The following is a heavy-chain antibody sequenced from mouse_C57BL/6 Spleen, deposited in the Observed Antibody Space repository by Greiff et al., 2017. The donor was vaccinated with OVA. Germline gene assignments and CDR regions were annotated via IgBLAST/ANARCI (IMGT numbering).Heavy chain of an antibody. CDR2: IDPSDSYT. CDR3: ARGDPPFAY. Sequence: VQLQQSGAELVKPGASVKLSCKASGYTFTSYWMQWVKQRPGQGLEWIGEIDPSDSYTNYNQKFKGKATLTVDTSSSTAYMQLSSLTSEDSAVYYCARGDPPFAYWGQGTLVTVSA. CDR1: GYTFTSYW. V-gene: IGHV1-50*01. J-gene: IGHJ3*01.